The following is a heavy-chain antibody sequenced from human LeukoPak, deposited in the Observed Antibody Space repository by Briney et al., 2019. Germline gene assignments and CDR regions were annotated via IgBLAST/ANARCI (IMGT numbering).Heavy chain of an antibody. J-gene: IGHJ4*01. CDR2: IYTSGST. Sequence: SETLSLTCTVSGGSISSYYGTWIRQPPGKGLEWIGYIYTSGSTNYNPSLKSRVTISVDTSKNQFSLKLSSVTAADTAVYYCARSGGWQSPFDYWGHGTLVTVSP. CDR3: ARSGGWQSPFDY. CDR1: GGSISSYY. D-gene: IGHD6-19*01. V-gene: IGHV4-4*09.